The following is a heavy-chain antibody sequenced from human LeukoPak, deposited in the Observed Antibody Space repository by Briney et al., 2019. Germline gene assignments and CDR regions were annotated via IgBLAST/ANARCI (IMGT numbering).Heavy chain of an antibody. J-gene: IGHJ4*02. D-gene: IGHD2-15*01. CDR1: GFIFNTAW. V-gene: IGHV3-15*01. Sequence: GGSLRLSCATSGFIFNTAWMSWVRQAPGKGLEWVGRIKSKSDGGTIEHPAPVKGRFTISRDDSKNTLYLQMNSLKTEDTAVYYCVTEGYCSGGSCYYYWGQGTLVTVSS. CDR2: IKSKSDGGTI. CDR3: VTEGYCSGGSCYYY.